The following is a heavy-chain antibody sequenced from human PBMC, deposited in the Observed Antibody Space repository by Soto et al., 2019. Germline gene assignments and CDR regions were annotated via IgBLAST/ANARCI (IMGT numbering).Heavy chain of an antibody. V-gene: IGHV5-10-1*01. J-gene: IGHJ5*02. CDR3: ARGSLAPWPNWFDP. CDR1: GYSFTSYW. D-gene: IGHD2-21*01. CDR2: IDPSDSYT. Sequence: GASLKISCKGSGYSFTSYWISWVRQMPGKGLEWMGRIDPSDSYTNYSPFFQGHVTISTDKSITTAYLQWSSLKASDTAMYYCARGSLAPWPNWFDPWGQGTLVTVSS.